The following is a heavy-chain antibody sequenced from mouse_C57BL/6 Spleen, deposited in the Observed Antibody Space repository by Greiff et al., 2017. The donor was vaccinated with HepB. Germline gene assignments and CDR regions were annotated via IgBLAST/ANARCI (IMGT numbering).Heavy chain of an antibody. CDR1: GYTFTSYW. Sequence: QVQLQQPGAELVKPGASVKVSCKASGYTFTSYWMHWVKQRPGQGLEWIGRIHPSDSDTNYNQKFKGKATLTVDKSSSTAYMQLSSLTSEDSAVYYYAIISITTVSYYYAMDYWGQGTSVTVSS. CDR2: IHPSDSDT. D-gene: IGHD1-1*01. V-gene: IGHV1-74*01. CDR3: AIISITTVSYYYAMDY. J-gene: IGHJ4*01.